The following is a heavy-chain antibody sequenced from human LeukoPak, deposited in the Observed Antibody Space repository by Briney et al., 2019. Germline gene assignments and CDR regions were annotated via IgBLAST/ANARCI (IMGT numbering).Heavy chain of an antibody. CDR2: IIPIFGTA. Sequence: ASVKVSCKASRGTFSSYAISWVRQAPGQGLEWMGGIIPIFGTANYAQKFHGRVTITADESTNTAYMELCSLRSEDTAVYYCARGEAGAPNWYFDLWGRGTLVTASS. CDR1: RGTFSSYA. D-gene: IGHD4-17*01. V-gene: IGHV1-69*13. CDR3: ARGEAGAPNWYFDL. J-gene: IGHJ2*01.